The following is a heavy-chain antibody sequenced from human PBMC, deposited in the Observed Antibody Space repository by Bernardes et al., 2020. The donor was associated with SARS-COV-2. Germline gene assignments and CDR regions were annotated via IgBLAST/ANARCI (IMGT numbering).Heavy chain of an antibody. CDR1: GYTLSDLS. J-gene: IGHJ3*02. CDR3: TTSLSLTVVVYAFDI. V-gene: IGHV1-24*01. Sequence: ASVKVSCKVSGYTLSDLSMHWVRQAPGKGLEWMGSFDPEDGEAVYAQKFLVRVTMTADTSTYTSYMQLSSLRSDDTAVYYCTTSLSLTVVVYAFDIWGQGTTVIVSS. CDR2: FDPEDGEA. D-gene: IGHD3-22*01.